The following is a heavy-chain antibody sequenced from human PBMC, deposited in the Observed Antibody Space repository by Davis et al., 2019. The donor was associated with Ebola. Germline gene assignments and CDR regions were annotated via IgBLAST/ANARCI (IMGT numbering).Heavy chain of an antibody. CDR3: ARRRFGLGWFDP. CDR2: INPNSGGT. J-gene: IGHJ5*02. D-gene: IGHD3-16*01. Sequence: ASVKVSCKASGYTFTGYYMHWVRQAPGQGLEWMGWINPNSGGTNYAQKFQGWVTITRDTSISTAYMELSSLRSEDTAVYYCARRRFGLGWFDPWGQGTLVTVSS. V-gene: IGHV1-2*04. CDR1: GYTFTGYY.